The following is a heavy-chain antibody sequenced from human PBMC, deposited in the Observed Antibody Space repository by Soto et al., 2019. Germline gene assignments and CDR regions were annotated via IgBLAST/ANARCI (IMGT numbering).Heavy chain of an antibody. J-gene: IGHJ4*02. CDR2: INPNSGGT. D-gene: IGHD1-7*01. CDR1: GYTFTGYY. CDR3: ARALAGTTMFRDYFDY. V-gene: IGHV1-2*02. Sequence: GASVKVSCKASGYTFTGYYMHWVRQAPGQGLEWMGWINPNSGGTNYAQKFQGRVTMTRETSISTAYMELSRLRSDDTAVYYCARALAGTTMFRDYFDYWGQGTLVTVSS.